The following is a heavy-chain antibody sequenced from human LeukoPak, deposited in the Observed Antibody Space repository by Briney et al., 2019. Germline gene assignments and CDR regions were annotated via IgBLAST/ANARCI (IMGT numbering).Heavy chain of an antibody. CDR3: ARDSPPIFPYGYCSGGSCYYFDY. Sequence: GGSLRLSCAASGFTFSSYSMNWVRQAPGKGLEWVSSISSSSSYIYYADSVKGRFTISRDNAKNSLYLQMNSLRAEDTAVYYCARDSPPIFPYGYCSGGSCYYFDYWGQGTLVTVSS. V-gene: IGHV3-21*01. CDR2: ISSSSSYI. CDR1: GFTFSSYS. D-gene: IGHD2-15*01. J-gene: IGHJ4*02.